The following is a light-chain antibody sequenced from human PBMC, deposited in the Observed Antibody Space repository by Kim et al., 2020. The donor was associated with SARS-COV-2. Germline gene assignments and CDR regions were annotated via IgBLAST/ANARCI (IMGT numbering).Light chain of an antibody. CDR1: SSDVGSYNR. Sequence: QSALTQPPSVSGSPGQSVTISCTGSSSDVGSYNRVSWYQQPPGTAPKLMIYEVSNRLSGVPDRFSGSKSGNTASLTISGLQAEDEADYHCSSYTSTATWVFGGGTKLTVL. CDR3: SSYTSTATWV. J-gene: IGLJ3*02. CDR2: EVS. V-gene: IGLV2-18*02.